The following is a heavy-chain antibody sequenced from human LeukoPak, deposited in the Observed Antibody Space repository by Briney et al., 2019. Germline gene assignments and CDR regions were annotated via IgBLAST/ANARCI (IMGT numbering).Heavy chain of an antibody. J-gene: IGHJ5*02. CDR1: GGSISSRNYY. V-gene: IGHV4-61*02. Sequence: SETLSLTCTVSGGSISSRNYYWSWIRQPAGKGLEWIGRIYTSGSTNYNPSLKSRVTMSVDTSKNQFSLKLTSVTAADTAVYYCARSPYSSSWYPFAPWGQGTLVTVSS. D-gene: IGHD6-13*01. CDR3: ARSPYSSSWYPFAP. CDR2: IYTSGST.